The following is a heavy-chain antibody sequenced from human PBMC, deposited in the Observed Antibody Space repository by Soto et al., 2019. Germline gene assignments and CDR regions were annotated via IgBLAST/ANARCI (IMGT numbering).Heavy chain of an antibody. Sequence: SETLSLTCTVSGGSISSGGYCWSWIRQPPGKGLEWIGSIYYSGSTYYNPSLKSRVTISVDTSKNQFSLKLSSVTAADTAVYYCARDRSIAVALGWFDPWGQGTLVTVSS. D-gene: IGHD6-19*01. J-gene: IGHJ5*02. CDR2: IYYSGST. CDR1: GGSISSGGYC. V-gene: IGHV4-39*07. CDR3: ARDRSIAVALGWFDP.